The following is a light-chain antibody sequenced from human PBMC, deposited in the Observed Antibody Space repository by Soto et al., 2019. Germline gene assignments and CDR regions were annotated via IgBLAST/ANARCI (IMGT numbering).Light chain of an antibody. CDR2: EVT. Sequence: QSALTQPASVSGSPGQSITISCSGTSNDVGGYNYVSWYQQNPGKVPKLIIYEVTNRPSGVSNRFSGSKSGNTASLTVSGLQAEDEADYYCSSYTSSSTLVFGTGTKVTVL. V-gene: IGLV2-14*01. J-gene: IGLJ1*01. CDR3: SSYTSSSTLV. CDR1: SNDVGGYNY.